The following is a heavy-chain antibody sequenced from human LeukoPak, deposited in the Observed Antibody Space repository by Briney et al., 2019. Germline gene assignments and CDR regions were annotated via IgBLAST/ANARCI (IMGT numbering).Heavy chain of an antibody. V-gene: IGHV4-34*12. CDR2: MIQSGSS. CDR3: ARVDGPVGL. Sequence: SETLSLTCGVSGGAFSDYYWSWIRQAPGKGLEWIGEMIQSGSSNYNPSLRSRVTISGDTSRNQFSLKLNSLTAADTAVYYCARVDGPVGLWGRGTLVTVSS. D-gene: IGHD4-17*01. J-gene: IGHJ2*01. CDR1: GGAFSDYY.